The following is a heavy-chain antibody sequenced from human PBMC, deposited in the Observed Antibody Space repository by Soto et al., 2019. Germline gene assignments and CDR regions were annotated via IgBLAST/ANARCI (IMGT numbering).Heavy chain of an antibody. CDR3: AKVVGGADTDY. CDR1: GFIFSSNA. CDR2: ISGSGDVS. J-gene: IGHJ4*02. D-gene: IGHD1-26*01. V-gene: IGHV3-23*01. Sequence: GGSLRLSCAASGFIFSSNALSWVRQAPGKGLEWVSSISGSGDVSNYIDSVKGRFTVSRDNSKNTLYLQMNSLRAEDTAVYYCAKVVGGADTDYWGQGTLVTVSS.